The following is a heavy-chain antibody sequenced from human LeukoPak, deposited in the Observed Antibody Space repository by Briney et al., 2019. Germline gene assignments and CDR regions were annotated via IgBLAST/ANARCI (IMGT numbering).Heavy chain of an antibody. J-gene: IGHJ6*03. V-gene: IGHV4-39*07. CDR3: ARDFSSSSSVYYYYYMDV. CDR1: GDSIPSGSYY. D-gene: IGHD6-6*01. CDR2: IYYRGTT. Sequence: SETLSLTCPVSGDSIPSGSYYWGWVRQPPGKGLEWLGTIYYRGTTYYNPSLKSRVTISVDTSKNQFSLRLNSVTAADTAVYYCARDFSSSSSVYYYYYMDVWGKGTSVTVSS.